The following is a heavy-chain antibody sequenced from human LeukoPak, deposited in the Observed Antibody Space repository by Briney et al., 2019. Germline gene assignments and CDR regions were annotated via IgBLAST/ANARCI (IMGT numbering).Heavy chain of an antibody. D-gene: IGHD6-13*01. V-gene: IGHV1-69*04. CDR1: GYTFTSYA. CDR3: ARGAQRGYSSSWPLLVDY. J-gene: IGHJ4*02. Sequence: SVKVSCKASGYTFTSYAISWVRQAPGQGLEWMGRIIPILGTATYAQKFQGRVTITADKSTSTAYMELSSLRSEDTAVYYCARGAQRGYSSSWPLLVDYWGQGTLVTVSS. CDR2: IIPILGTA.